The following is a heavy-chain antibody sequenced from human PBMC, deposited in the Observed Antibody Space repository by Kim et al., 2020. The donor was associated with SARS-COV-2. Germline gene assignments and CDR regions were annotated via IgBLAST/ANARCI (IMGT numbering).Heavy chain of an antibody. J-gene: IGHJ4*02. CDR1: GYTFTGYY. CDR3: ARRPTLVGATTFDY. CDR2: INPNSGGT. V-gene: IGHV1-2*02. D-gene: IGHD1-26*01. Sequence: ASVKVSCKASGYTFTGYYMHWVRQAPGQGLEWMGWINPNSGGTNYAQKFQGRVTMTRDTSISTAYMELSRLRSDDTAVYYCARRPTLVGATTFDYWGQGTLVTVSS.